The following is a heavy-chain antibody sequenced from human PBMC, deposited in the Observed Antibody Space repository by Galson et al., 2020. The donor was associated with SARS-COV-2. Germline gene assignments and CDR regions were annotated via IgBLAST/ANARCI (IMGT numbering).Heavy chain of an antibody. Sequence: GESLKISCAASGFTFSTYEMNWVRQAPGKGLEWISYISSSGGSMYSADSVKGRFTISRDNAKNSLYLQMSSLRAEDTGLYYCATAITVRPNNGAYSSYNDYWGQGTLVTVSS. CDR1: GFTFSTYE. V-gene: IGHV3-48*03. D-gene: IGHD1-26*01. CDR2: ISSSGGSM. CDR3: ATAITVRPNNGAYSSYNDY. J-gene: IGHJ4*02.